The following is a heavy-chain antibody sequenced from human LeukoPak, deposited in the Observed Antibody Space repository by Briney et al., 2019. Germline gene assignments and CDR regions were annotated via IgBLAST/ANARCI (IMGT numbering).Heavy chain of an antibody. Sequence: GGSLRLSCAASGFTFSTYWMSWVRQAPGKGLEWVANIQQDGNEKYYVDSVKGRFTISRDNAKNSLYLQMNSLRVEDTAVYYCARDPGYDYGLDYWGQGSLVIVSS. J-gene: IGHJ4*02. CDR1: GFTFSTYW. CDR3: ARDPGYDYGLDY. CDR2: IQQDGNEK. D-gene: IGHD5-18*01. V-gene: IGHV3-7*01.